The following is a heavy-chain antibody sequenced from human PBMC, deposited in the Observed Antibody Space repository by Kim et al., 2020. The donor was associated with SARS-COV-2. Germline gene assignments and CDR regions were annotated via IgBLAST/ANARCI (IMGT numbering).Heavy chain of an antibody. CDR3: AKRRGYSSGPFDY. CDR2: ISYDGSNK. Sequence: GGSLRLSCEASGFTFSSYGMHWVRQAPGKGLEWVAVISYDGSNKYYADSMKGRFTISRDNSKNTLYLQMNTLRAEDTAVYYCAKRRGYSSGPFDYWGQGTLVTVSS. CDR1: GFTFSSYG. J-gene: IGHJ4*02. D-gene: IGHD6-19*01. V-gene: IGHV3-30*18.